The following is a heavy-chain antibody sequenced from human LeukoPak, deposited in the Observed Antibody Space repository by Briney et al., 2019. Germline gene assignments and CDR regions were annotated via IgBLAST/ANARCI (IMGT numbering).Heavy chain of an antibody. CDR2: ISGSGGST. Sequence: GGSLRLSCAASGFTFSSYGMSWVRQAPGKGLEWVSAISGSGGSTYYADSVKGRFTISRDNSKNTLYLQMNSLRAEDTAVYYCAAKITEGTTSGPYWGQGTLVTVSS. J-gene: IGHJ4*02. CDR3: AAKITEGTTSGPY. CDR1: GFTFSSYG. V-gene: IGHV3-23*01. D-gene: IGHD4-17*01.